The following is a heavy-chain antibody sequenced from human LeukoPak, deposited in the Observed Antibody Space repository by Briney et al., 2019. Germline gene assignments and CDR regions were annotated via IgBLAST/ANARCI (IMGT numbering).Heavy chain of an antibody. J-gene: IGHJ3*02. D-gene: IGHD6-13*01. CDR2: INPNSGGT. Sequence: ASVKVSCKASGYTFTGYYMHWVRQAPGQGLEWMGWINPNSGGTNYAQKLQGRVTMTRDTSISTAYMELSRLRSDDTAVYYCAITYSSNQDAFDIWGQGTMVTVSS. CDR3: AITYSSNQDAFDI. CDR1: GYTFTGYY. V-gene: IGHV1-2*02.